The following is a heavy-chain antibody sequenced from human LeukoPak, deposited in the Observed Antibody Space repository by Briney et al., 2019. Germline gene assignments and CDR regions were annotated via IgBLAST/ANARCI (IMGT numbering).Heavy chain of an antibody. D-gene: IGHD3-22*01. CDR1: GFTFDDYA. Sequence: GGSLRLSCAASGFTFDDYAMHWVRLAPGPGQERVSVINWNSGSIGYADSVKGRFTISRDNAKNSLYLQMNSLRAEDTALYYCAKGRVLLITPLFDYWGQGTLVTVSS. J-gene: IGHJ4*02. V-gene: IGHV3-9*01. CDR3: AKGRVLLITPLFDY. CDR2: INWNSGSI.